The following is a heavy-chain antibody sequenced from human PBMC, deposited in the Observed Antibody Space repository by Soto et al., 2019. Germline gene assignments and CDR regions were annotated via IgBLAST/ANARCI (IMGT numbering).Heavy chain of an antibody. D-gene: IGHD6-19*01. J-gene: IGHJ5*02. V-gene: IGHV4-61*01. CDR3: AREVAGYWFDP. Sequence: SETLSLTCTVSGGSVSSGSYYWSWIRQPPGKGLEWIGYIYYSGSTNYNPSLKSRVTISVDTSKNQFSLKLSSVTAADTAVYYCAREVAGYWFDPWGQGTLVTVSS. CDR2: IYYSGST. CDR1: GGSVSSGSYY.